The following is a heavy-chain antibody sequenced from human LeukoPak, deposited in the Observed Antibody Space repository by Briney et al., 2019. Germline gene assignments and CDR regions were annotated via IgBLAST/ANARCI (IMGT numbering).Heavy chain of an antibody. V-gene: IGHV3-30*04. Sequence: GGSLRLSCAASGLTFSSYAMHWVRQAPGKGLEWVAGISYDGSNKYYADSVKGRFTISRDNSKNTLYLQMNSLRAEDTAVYYCARGAIFGVVITRSAFDIWGQGTMVTVSS. CDR3: ARGAIFGVVITRSAFDI. CDR1: GLTFSSYA. CDR2: ISYDGSNK. J-gene: IGHJ3*02. D-gene: IGHD3-3*01.